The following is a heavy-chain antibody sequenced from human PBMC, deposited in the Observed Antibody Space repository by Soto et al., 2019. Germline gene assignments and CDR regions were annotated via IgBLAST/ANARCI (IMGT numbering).Heavy chain of an antibody. CDR2: VYRTGST. Sequence: LSHTGAASVPTTRTSLLCRLLRQHPEKGLAWIGEVYRTGSTNYNPSLESRVIVSVDKSKNQFSLKLTSVTAADTAVYYCARARATIAAAAIFDCWGQGTLVTVSS. J-gene: IGHJ4*02. V-gene: IGHV4-4*02. D-gene: IGHD6-13*01. CDR3: ARARATIAAAAIFDC. CDR1: VPTTRTSLL.